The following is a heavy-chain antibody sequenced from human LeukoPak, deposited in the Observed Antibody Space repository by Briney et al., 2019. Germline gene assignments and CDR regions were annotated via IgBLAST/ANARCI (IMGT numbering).Heavy chain of an antibody. J-gene: IGHJ5*02. CDR1: GGSISSSSYY. V-gene: IGHV4-39*01. Sequence: SETLSLTCTVSGGSISSSSYYWVWIRQPPGKGLEWIGSIYYSGSTYYNPSLKSRVTISVDTSKNQFSLKLSSVTAADTAVYYCASRFWSGYYYNWFDPWGQGTLVTVSS. CDR2: IYYSGST. D-gene: IGHD3-3*01. CDR3: ASRFWSGYYYNWFDP.